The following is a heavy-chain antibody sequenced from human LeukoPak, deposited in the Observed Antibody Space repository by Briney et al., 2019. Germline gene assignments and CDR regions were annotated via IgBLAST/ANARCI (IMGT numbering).Heavy chain of an antibody. CDR2: INPNSGGT. J-gene: IGHJ4*02. V-gene: IGHV1-2*06. D-gene: IGHD4-23*01. Sequence: ASVKVSCKASGYTFTGYYMHWVRQVPGQGLEWMGRINPNSGGTNYAQKFQGRVTMTRDTSISTAYMELSRLRSDDTAVYYCARDGYGGNSFDYWGQRTLVTVSS. CDR3: ARDGYGGNSFDY. CDR1: GYTFTGYY.